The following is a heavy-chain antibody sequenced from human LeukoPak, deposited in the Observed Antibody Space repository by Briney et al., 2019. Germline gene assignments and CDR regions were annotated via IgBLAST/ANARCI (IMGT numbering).Heavy chain of an antibody. CDR2: ISAYNGNT. V-gene: IGHV1-18*01. J-gene: IGHJ4*02. CDR3: ARGALAYCGGDCSLRYTVLPDY. Sequence: ASVKVSCKASGYTFTSYGISWVRQAPGQGLEWMGWISAYNGNTNYVQKLQGRVTMTTDTSTSTAYMELRSLRSDDTAVYYCARGALAYCGGDCSLRYTVLPDYWGQGTLVTVST. CDR1: GYTFTSYG. D-gene: IGHD2-21*02.